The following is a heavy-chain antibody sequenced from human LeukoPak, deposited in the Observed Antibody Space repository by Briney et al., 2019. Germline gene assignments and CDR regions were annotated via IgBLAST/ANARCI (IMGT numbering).Heavy chain of an antibody. CDR2: ITNIGSIA. CDR1: GFTFSDSY. V-gene: IGHV3-11*04. D-gene: IGHD4-17*01. J-gene: IGHJ6*03. CDR3: TRDVRLRHNYYYMDV. Sequence: VGCLRLSCVAPGFTFSDSYMSWSCQAPGKRLGWISYITNIGSIAFYADSVKGGFRISRDKAHNSLFLQMNSLRAEDTAVYYCTRDVRLRHNYYYMDVWGKGTTVTVPS.